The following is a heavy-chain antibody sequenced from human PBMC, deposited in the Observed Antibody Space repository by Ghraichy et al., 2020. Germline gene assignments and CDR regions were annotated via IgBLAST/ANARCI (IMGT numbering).Heavy chain of an antibody. Sequence: GGSLRLSCAASGFTFDDYAMHWVRQAPGKGLEWVSLISGDGGSTYYADSVKGRFTISRDNSKNSLYLQMNSLRTEDTALYYCVKDEDDSLLSDYYGMDVWGQGTTVTVSS. CDR3: VKDEDDSLLSDYYGMDV. V-gene: IGHV3-43*02. CDR2: ISGDGGST. D-gene: IGHD3-9*01. CDR1: GFTFDDYA. J-gene: IGHJ6*02.